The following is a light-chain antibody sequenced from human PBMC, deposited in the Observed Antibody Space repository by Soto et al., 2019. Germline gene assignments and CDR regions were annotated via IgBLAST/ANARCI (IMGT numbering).Light chain of an antibody. CDR2: DAS. V-gene: IGKV3-20*01. CDR3: PQCATSPLT. Sequence: EIVLTQSPGTLSLSPGERATLSCRASQSVTNNYIAWYQQKPGQAPSLLIDDASRRATCIPDRFSGSGSGTDFTLTISRLEVEDFAVYFCPQCATSPLTFDQETRVDI. CDR1: QSVTNNY. J-gene: IGKJ1*01.